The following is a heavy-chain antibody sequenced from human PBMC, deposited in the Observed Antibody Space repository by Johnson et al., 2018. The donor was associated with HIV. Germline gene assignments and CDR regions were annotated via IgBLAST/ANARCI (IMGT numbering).Heavy chain of an antibody. CDR3: ASGVYSSSWSWDVAFDI. J-gene: IGHJ3*02. CDR2: INWDSGGI. D-gene: IGHD6-13*01. V-gene: IGHV3-20*04. Sequence: VQLGECGGGVARPGGSLRLSCVASGFTFDDYGMSWVRHAPGKGLEWVSGINWDSGGIGYADSVKGRFTISRGHAKNSLYLQMNSLRAEDTALYYCASGVYSSSWSWDVAFDIWGQGTMVTVSS. CDR1: GFTFDDYG.